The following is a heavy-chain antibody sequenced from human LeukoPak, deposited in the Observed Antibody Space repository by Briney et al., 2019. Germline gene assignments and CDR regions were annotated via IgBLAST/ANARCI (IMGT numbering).Heavy chain of an antibody. CDR3: ARDSMGATGSFDY. D-gene: IGHD1-26*01. CDR1: GFTFSSYW. CDR2: IKHDGSEG. J-gene: IGHJ4*02. V-gene: IGHV3-7*01. Sequence: GGSLRLSCAASGFTFSSYWMTWVRQAPGKGLQWVANIKHDGSEGFYVDSVKGRFTISRDNAKNSVYLQMKSLRAEDTAVYYCARDSMGATGSFDYWGQGTLVTVSS.